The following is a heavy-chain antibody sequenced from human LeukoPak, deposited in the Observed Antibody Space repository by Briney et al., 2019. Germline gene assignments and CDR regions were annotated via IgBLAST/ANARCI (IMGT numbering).Heavy chain of an antibody. J-gene: IGHJ4*02. CDR2: IRYDGSNK. CDR1: GFTFSSYG. Sequence: GGSLRLSCAASGFTFSSYGMHWVRQAPGKGLEWVAFIRYDGSNKYYADSVKGRFTISRDNSKNTLYLQMNSLRAEDTAVYYCAKDERWERTYFDYWGQGTLVTVSS. D-gene: IGHD1-26*01. V-gene: IGHV3-30*02. CDR3: AKDERWERTYFDY.